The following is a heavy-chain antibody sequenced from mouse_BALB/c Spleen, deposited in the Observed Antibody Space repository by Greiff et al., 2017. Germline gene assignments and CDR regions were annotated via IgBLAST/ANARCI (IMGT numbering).Heavy chain of an antibody. D-gene: IGHD2-1*01. J-gene: IGHJ4*01. CDR3: SAWPHGNEALDY. V-gene: IGHV14-4*02. CDR1: GFNIKDNY. Sequence: VQLQQSGAELVRSGASVKLSCTASGFNIKDNYMHWVKQRPEQGLEWIGWIDPANGDTEYDPKFQGKATMTADTSSNTAYLQLSSLTSEDTAVYYCSAWPHGNEALDYWGQGTSVTVSS. CDR2: IDPANGDT.